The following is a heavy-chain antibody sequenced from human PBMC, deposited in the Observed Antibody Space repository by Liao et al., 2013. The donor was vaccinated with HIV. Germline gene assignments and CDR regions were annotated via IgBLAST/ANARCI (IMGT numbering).Heavy chain of an antibody. CDR2: IYTSGNT. V-gene: IGHV4-4*07. Sequence: QMQLQESGPGLVKPSETLSLTCAVSGGSINNHFWNWIRQPAGRGLEWIGRIYTSGNTNYNPSLKSRVTMSVDTSKNQFSLKLTSVTAADTAVYYCAARITISGVAIPHALDVWGPGDEWSPSLQ. J-gene: IGHJ3*01. CDR1: GGSINNHF. D-gene: IGHD3-3*01. CDR3: AARITISGVAIPHALDV.